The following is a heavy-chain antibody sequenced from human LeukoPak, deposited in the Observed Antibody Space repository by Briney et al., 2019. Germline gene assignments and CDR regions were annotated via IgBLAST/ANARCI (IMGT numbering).Heavy chain of an antibody. V-gene: IGHV1-3*01. CDR1: GYTFTSYA. D-gene: IGHD1-26*01. CDR3: RVGATTGPFDY. J-gene: IGHJ4*02. Sequence: ASVTVSCKASGYTFTSYAMHWVRQAPGQRLEWMGWINAGNGNTKYSQKFQGRVTITRDTSASTAYMELSSLRSEDTAVYYCRVGATTGPFDYWGQGTLVTVSS. CDR2: INAGNGNT.